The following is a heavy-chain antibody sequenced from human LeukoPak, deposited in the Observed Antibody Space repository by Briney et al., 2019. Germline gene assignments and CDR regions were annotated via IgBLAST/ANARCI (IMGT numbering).Heavy chain of an antibody. V-gene: IGHV3-15*01. CDR1: GFTFINAW. J-gene: IGHJ4*02. CDR3: TTDGVGVEGATYDN. D-gene: IGHD1-26*01. CDR2: IKAKAHGGTI. Sequence: GGSLRLSCAASGFTFINAWMAWVRQAPGKGLEWVGRIKAKAHGGTIEYAAPVKGRFTISRDDSKNTLYLQMNSLKTDDTAVYYCTTDGVGVEGATYDNWGQGTLVSVSS.